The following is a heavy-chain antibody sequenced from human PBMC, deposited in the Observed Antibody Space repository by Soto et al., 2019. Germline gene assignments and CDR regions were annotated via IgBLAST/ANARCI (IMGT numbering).Heavy chain of an antibody. D-gene: IGHD1-1*01. CDR2: IKTKADGGTT. CDR1: GFTFNDAS. J-gene: IGHJ3*01. V-gene: IGHV3-15*01. Sequence: GGSLRLSCATSGFTFNDASMTWVRQAPGKGLEWVGRIKTKADGGTTYYAAAVSGRFTISRDDSEDTLYLQMNSLKTEDTAVYYCTTRGGAIVGTTSWSAFDVWGQGTMVTVSS. CDR3: TTRGGAIVGTTSWSAFDV.